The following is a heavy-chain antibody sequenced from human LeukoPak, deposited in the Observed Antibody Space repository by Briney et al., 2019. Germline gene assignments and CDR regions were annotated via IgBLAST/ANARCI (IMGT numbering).Heavy chain of an antibody. CDR1: GFTFSSYA. J-gene: IGHJ4*02. CDR2: ISGSGGST. V-gene: IGHV3-23*01. D-gene: IGHD1-26*01. Sequence: GGSLRLSCAASGFTFSSYAMSWVRQAPGKGLEWVSAISGSGGSTYYADSVKGRFTISRDNSKNTLYLQMNSLRAEDTAVYYCAKDLAVGGSYGRGYFDYWGQGTLVTVSS. CDR3: AKDLAVGGSYGRGYFDY.